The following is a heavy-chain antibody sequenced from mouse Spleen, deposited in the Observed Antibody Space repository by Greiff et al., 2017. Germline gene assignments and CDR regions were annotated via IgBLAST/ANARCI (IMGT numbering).Heavy chain of an antibody. V-gene: IGHV1-22*01. CDR1: GYTFTDYN. J-gene: IGHJ4*01. Sequence: EVQLQQSGPELVKPGASVKMSCKASGYTFTDYNMHWVKQSHGKSLEWIGYINPNNGGTSYNQKFKGKATLTVNKSSSTAYMELRSLTSEDSAVYYCARWQYGNRGYAMDYWGQGTSVTVSS. CDR3: ARWQYGNRGYAMDY. D-gene: IGHD2-10*02. CDR2: INPNNGGT.